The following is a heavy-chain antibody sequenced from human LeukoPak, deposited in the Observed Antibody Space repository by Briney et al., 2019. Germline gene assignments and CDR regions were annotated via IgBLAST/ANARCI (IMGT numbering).Heavy chain of an antibody. V-gene: IGHV3-30*19. CDR1: GFTFSSYG. D-gene: IGHD6-13*01. CDR3: ARDPYSSSWYGDY. J-gene: IGHJ4*02. CDR2: IWYDGSNK. Sequence: GGSLRLSCAASGFTFSSYGMHWVRQAPGKGLEWVAVIWYDGSNKYYADSVKGRFTISRDNSKNTLSLQMNSLRGEDTAVYYCARDPYSSSWYGDYWGQGTLVTVSS.